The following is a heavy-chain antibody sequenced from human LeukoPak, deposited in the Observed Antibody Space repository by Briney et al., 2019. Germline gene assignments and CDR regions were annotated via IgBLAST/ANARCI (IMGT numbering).Heavy chain of an antibody. CDR1: GFTFSSYW. V-gene: IGHV3-48*04. Sequence: GGSLRLSCAASGFTFSSYWMHWVRQAPGKGLEWVSYISSSGSTIYYTDSVKGRFTISRDNAKNSLYLQMNSLRAEDTAVYYCVRAGAGQLLNYYYYGMDVWGQGTTVTVSS. D-gene: IGHD2-2*01. CDR3: VRAGAGQLLNYYYYGMDV. J-gene: IGHJ6*02. CDR2: ISSSGSTI.